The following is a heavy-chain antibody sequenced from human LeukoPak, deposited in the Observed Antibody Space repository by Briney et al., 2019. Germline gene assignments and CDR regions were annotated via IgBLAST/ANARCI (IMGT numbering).Heavy chain of an antibody. CDR1: GFTSSSYA. CDR2: ISYDGSNK. V-gene: IGHV3-30-3*01. CDR3: AREKEDTAMVNPIDY. D-gene: IGHD5-18*01. J-gene: IGHJ4*02. Sequence: GGSMRLSCAASGFTSSSYAMHWVRQAPGKGLEWVAVISYDGSNKYYADSVKGRFTISRDNSKNTLYLQMNSLRAEDTAVYYCAREKEDTAMVNPIDYWGQGTLVTVSS.